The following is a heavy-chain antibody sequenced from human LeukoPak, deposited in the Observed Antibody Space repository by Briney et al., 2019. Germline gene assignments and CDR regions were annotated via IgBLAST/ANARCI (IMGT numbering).Heavy chain of an antibody. V-gene: IGHV4-39*01. CDR2: IYHSGST. J-gene: IGHJ4*02. Sequence: SETLSLTCTVSGGSISSGSYYWSWIRQPPGKGLEWIGSIYHSGSTYYNPSLKSRVTISVDTSKNQFSLKLSSVTAADTAVYYCARQKGELIVVVPAAPDYWGQGTLVTVSS. CDR3: ARQKGELIVVVPAAPDY. CDR1: GGSISSGSYY. D-gene: IGHD2-2*01.